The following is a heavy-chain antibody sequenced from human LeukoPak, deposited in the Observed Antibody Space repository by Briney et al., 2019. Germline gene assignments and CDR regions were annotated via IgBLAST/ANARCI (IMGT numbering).Heavy chain of an antibody. CDR3: AKDQLLWFGELLPYYFDY. D-gene: IGHD3-10*01. V-gene: IGHV3-23*01. Sequence: GGSLRLSCAASGFTFSGYWMSWVRQAPGKGLEWVSAISGSGGSTYYADSVKGRFTISRDNSKNTLYLQMNSLRAEDTAVYYCAKDQLLWFGELLPYYFDYWGQGTLVTVSS. CDR2: ISGSGGST. J-gene: IGHJ4*02. CDR1: GFTFSGYW.